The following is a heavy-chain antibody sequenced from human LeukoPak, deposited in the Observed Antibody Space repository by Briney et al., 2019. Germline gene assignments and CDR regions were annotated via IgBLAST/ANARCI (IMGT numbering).Heavy chain of an antibody. Sequence: SDTLTLTCTVSGGSVSSGSYYWSWIRQPPGKGLEWIGYIYYSGRTNYNPSLKSRVTISVDTSKMQFSLKLTSVTAADTAVYYCARCNDGSGAFDMWGQGTMVTVFS. D-gene: IGHD5-24*01. CDR3: ARCNDGSGAFDM. V-gene: IGHV4-61*01. CDR1: GGSVSSGSYY. CDR2: IYYSGRT. J-gene: IGHJ3*02.